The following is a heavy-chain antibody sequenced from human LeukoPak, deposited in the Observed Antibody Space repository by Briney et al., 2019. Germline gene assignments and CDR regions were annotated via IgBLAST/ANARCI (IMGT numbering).Heavy chain of an antibody. Sequence: ASVKVSCKTSGYTFRSYAMHWVRQAPGERPEWLGCINGDNGNTQHSQKFQGRVTFTRDTSASTAYMELSSLTSEDRAVFYCARGGPNSGGWTLDHWGQGTLVSVSS. CDR3: ARGGPNSGGWTLDH. CDR1: GYTFRSYA. CDR2: INGDNGNT. D-gene: IGHD6-19*01. J-gene: IGHJ4*02. V-gene: IGHV1-3*01.